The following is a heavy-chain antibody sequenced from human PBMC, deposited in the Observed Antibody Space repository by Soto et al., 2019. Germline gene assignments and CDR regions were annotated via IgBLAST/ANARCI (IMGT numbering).Heavy chain of an antibody. CDR2: IIPIFGTA. CDR3: ARVRYGYGNYYYGMDV. J-gene: IGHJ6*02. Sequence: QVQLVQSGAEVKKPGSSVKVSCKASGGTFSSYAISWVRQAPGQGLEWMGGIIPIFGTANYAQKFQGRVTITADESTSTAYMELISLRSEDTAVYYCARVRYGYGNYYYGMDVWGQGTTVTVSS. D-gene: IGHD5-18*01. V-gene: IGHV1-69*12. CDR1: GGTFSSYA.